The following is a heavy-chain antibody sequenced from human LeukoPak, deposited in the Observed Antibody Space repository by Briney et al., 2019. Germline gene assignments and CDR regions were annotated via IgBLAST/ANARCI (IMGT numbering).Heavy chain of an antibody. CDR2: ISGSGGST. CDR3: AKGDYGGNSYYYYYYMDV. J-gene: IGHJ6*03. Sequence: GGSLRLSCAASGFTFSSYAMSWVRQAPGKGLERVSAISGSGGSTYYADSVKGRFTISRDNSKNTLYLQMNSLRAEDTAVYYCAKGDYGGNSYYYYYYMDVWGKGTTVTVSS. V-gene: IGHV3-23*01. D-gene: IGHD4-23*01. CDR1: GFTFSSYA.